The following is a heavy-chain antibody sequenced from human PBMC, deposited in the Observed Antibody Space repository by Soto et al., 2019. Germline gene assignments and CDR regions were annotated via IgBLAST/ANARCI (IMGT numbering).Heavy chain of an antibody. CDR1: GFTFKSYD. D-gene: IGHD1-1*01. J-gene: IGHJ4*02. V-gene: IGHV3-23*01. Sequence: GGSLRLSCETSGFTFKSYDMTWVRQAPGKGLEWVSSITGSASSTYYADSVKGRFTITRDNSKSTLYLQMDSLRVDDTGAYFCAKDGAKRWQLAKEAFFDNWGQGTLVTVSS. CDR2: ITGSASST. CDR3: AKDGAKRWQLAKEAFFDN.